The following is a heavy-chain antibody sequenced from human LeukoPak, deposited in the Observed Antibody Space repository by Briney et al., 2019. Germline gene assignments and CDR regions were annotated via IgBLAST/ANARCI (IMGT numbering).Heavy chain of an antibody. V-gene: IGHV3-9*01. D-gene: IGHD6-6*01. Sequence: GGFLRLSCAASGFTFDDYAMHWVRQAPGKGLEWVSGISWNSGSIGYADSVKGRFTISRDNAKNSLYLQMNSLRAEDTALYYCAKDTGIAARRTNYFDYWGQGTLVTVSS. CDR2: ISWNSGSI. J-gene: IGHJ4*02. CDR3: AKDTGIAARRTNYFDY. CDR1: GFTFDDYA.